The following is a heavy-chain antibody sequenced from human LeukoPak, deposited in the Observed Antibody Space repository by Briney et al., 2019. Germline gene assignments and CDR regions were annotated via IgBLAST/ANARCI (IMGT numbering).Heavy chain of an antibody. V-gene: IGHV3-11*04. D-gene: IGHD4-11*01. CDR1: GFTFSDYY. J-gene: IGHJ4*02. Sequence: PGGSLRLSCAASGFTFSDYYMSWIRQAPGKGLEWVSYISSSGSTIYYADSVKGRFTISRDNAKNTLYLQMNSLRAEDTAVYYCAKADSGVTRVLPDYWGQGTLVTVSS. CDR3: AKADSGVTRVLPDY. CDR2: ISSSGSTI.